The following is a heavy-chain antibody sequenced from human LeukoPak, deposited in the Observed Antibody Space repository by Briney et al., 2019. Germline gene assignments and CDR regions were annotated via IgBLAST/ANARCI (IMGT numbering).Heavy chain of an antibody. D-gene: IGHD3-10*01. CDR3: ARDRVLLWFGEFGDRNWFDP. J-gene: IGHJ5*02. CDR2: INHSGST. CDR1: GGSFSGYY. Sequence: SETLSLTCAVYGGSFSGYYWNWIRQPPGKGLEWIGEINHSGSTNYNPSLKSRVTISVDTSKNQFSLKLSSVTAAGTAVYYCARDRVLLWFGEFGDRNWFDPWGQGTLVTVSS. V-gene: IGHV4-34*01.